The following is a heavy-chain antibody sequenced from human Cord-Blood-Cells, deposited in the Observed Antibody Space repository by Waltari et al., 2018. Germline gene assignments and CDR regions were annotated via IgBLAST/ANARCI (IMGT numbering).Heavy chain of an antibody. CDR1: GYTFTGYY. V-gene: IGHV1-2*02. J-gene: IGHJ4*02. D-gene: IGHD2-15*01. CDR2: INPNSGGT. CDR3: ARVSCSGGSCYFDY. Sequence: QVQLVQSGAEVKKPGASVKVSCKASGYTFTGYYMHWVRQAPGQGLEWRGGINPNSGGTNYAQKFQGRVTMTRDTSISTAYMELSRLRSDDTAVYYCARVSCSGGSCYFDYWGQGTLVTVSS.